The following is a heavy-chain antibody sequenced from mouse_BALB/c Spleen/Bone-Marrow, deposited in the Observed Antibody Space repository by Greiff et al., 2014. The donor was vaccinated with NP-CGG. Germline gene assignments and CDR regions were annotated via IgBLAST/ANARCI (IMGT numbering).Heavy chain of an antibody. D-gene: IGHD4-1*01. J-gene: IGHJ3*01. V-gene: IGHV14-3*02. CDR3: ARWELGGAWFAY. Sequence: DVKLQESGAELVKPGASVKLSCTASGFNIKDTYMHWVKQRPEQGLEWVGRIDPANGNTKYDPKFQGKATITADTSSNTAYLQLSSLTSEDTAVYYCARWELGGAWFAYWGQGTLVTVSA. CDR1: GFNIKDTY. CDR2: IDPANGNT.